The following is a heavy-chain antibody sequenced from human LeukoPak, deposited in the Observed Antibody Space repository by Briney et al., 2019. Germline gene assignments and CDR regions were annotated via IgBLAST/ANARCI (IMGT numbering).Heavy chain of an antibody. Sequence: VASVKVSCKASGYTFNGYYMHWVRQAPGQGLEWMGWINPNSGGTNYAQKFQGRVTMTRDTSISTAYMEMSRLTSDDTAVYYCARESVAVWFDPWGQGTLVTVSS. CDR3: ARESVAVWFDP. CDR2: INPNSGGT. CDR1: GYTFNGYY. V-gene: IGHV1-2*02. J-gene: IGHJ5*02.